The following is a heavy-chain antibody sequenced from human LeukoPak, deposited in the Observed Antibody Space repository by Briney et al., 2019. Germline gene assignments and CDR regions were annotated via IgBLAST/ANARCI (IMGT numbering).Heavy chain of an antibody. D-gene: IGHD2-15*01. V-gene: IGHV1-18*01. CDR3: ARLLWVGDEYFFDY. CDR2: ISAYNGNA. Sequence: GASVKVSCKASNYTFTSYGLSWERQAPGQGLQWMGWISAYNGNAKYAQKFQDRVTLTTDTSTSTSSMELRSLRSDDTAIYYCARLLWVGDEYFFDYWGQGTLVTVSS. J-gene: IGHJ4*02. CDR1: NYTFTSYG.